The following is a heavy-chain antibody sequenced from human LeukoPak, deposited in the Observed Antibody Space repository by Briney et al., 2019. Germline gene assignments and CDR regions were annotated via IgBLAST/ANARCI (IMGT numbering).Heavy chain of an antibody. Sequence: GGSLRLSCAASGFTFSSYWMHWVRQAQGKGLVWVSRINSDGSSTSYADSVKGRFTISRDNAKNTLYLQMNSLRAEDTAVYYCARLGCWYRRDDYWGQGTLVTVSS. V-gene: IGHV3-74*01. J-gene: IGHJ4*02. D-gene: IGHD6-13*01. CDR3: ARLGCWYRRDDY. CDR1: GFTFSSYW. CDR2: INSDGSST.